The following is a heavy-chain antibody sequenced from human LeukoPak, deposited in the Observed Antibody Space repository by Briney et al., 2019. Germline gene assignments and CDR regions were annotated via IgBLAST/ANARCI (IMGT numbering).Heavy chain of an antibody. CDR2: ITDSGGTT. CDR3: AFMDTAMVVDY. V-gene: IGHV3-23*01. D-gene: IGHD5-18*01. Sequence: SGGSLRLSCTASGFTFSSYAMSWVRQAPGKGLEWVSGITDSGGTTFYADSVKGRFSISRDNSKNTLYLQMNSLRAEDTAVYYCAFMDTAMVVDYWGQGTLVTVSS. CDR1: GFTFSSYA. J-gene: IGHJ4*02.